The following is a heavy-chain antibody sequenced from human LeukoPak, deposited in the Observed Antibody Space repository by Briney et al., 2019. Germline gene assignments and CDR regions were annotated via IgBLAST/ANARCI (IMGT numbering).Heavy chain of an antibody. CDR1: GGSFSGYY. CDR3: ASSGWYRGY. Sequence: SETLSLTCAVYGGSFSGYYWSWIRQPPGKGLEWIGEINHSGSTNYNPSLKSRVTISVDTSKNQFSLKLSSVTAADTAVYYCASSGWYRGYWGQGTLITVSS. CDR2: INHSGST. J-gene: IGHJ4*02. D-gene: IGHD6-19*01. V-gene: IGHV4-34*01.